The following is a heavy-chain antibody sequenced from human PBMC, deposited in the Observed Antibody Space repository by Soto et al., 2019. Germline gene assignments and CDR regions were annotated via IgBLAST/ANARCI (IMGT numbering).Heavy chain of an antibody. CDR3: AKDQFPYCSTTCSGVSDY. V-gene: IGHV3-30*18. Sequence: PRLSCAASGFVFTNYGMHWVRQAPGKGLEWVALISYAGTNKYYADSVKGRFTISRDNSKNTLYLQMNSLRADDTAVYYCAKDQFPYCSTTCSGVSDYWGQGTLVTVSS. CDR2: ISYAGTNK. D-gene: IGHD2-2*01. J-gene: IGHJ4*02. CDR1: GFVFTNYG.